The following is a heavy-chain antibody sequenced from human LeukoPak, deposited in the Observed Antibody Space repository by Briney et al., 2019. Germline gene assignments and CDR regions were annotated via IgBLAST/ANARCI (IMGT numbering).Heavy chain of an antibody. Sequence: SETLSLTCTVSGGSISSYYWSWIRQPPGKGLEWIGYIYYSGSTYYNPSLKSRATISVDTSKNQFSLKLSSATAADTAVYHCARAAVPGSPNWFDPWGQGTLVTVSS. D-gene: IGHD6-19*01. CDR1: GGSISSYY. V-gene: IGHV4-59*12. J-gene: IGHJ5*02. CDR2: IYYSGST. CDR3: ARAAVPGSPNWFDP.